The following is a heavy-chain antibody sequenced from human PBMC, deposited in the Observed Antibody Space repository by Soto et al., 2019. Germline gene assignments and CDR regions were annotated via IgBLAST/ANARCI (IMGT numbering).Heavy chain of an antibody. CDR2: ISAYNGNT. Sequence: QVQLVQSGGEVKKPGASVKVSCKTSGYSFTTYGISWVRQAPGQGLEWMGWISAYNGNTNYAQKPHGSVTMTTNTSSRTAYMDLRGLRSDDTAVYYCAREGPAPYYYYGMDVGGQGSTVTVSS. V-gene: IGHV1-18*01. CDR1: GYSFTTYG. J-gene: IGHJ6*02. CDR3: AREGPAPYYYYGMDV.